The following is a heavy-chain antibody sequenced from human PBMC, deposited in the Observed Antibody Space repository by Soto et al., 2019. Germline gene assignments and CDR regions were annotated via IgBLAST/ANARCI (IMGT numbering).Heavy chain of an antibody. Sequence: SETLSLTCSVSGDSLKNHYWAWIRHSPGKGLEWIGNIYDSGSTNYSPALQSRVSMSVDTSKNLFSLKMNSVTAADTAVYYCARSSMVPVYYFDFWGQGTVVTVSS. V-gene: IGHV4-59*11. CDR2: IYDSGST. CDR3: ARSSMVPVYYFDF. D-gene: IGHD3-10*01. CDR1: GDSLKNHY. J-gene: IGHJ4*02.